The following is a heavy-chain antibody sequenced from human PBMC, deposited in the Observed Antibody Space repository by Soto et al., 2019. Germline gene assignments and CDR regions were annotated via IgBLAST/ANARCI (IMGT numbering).Heavy chain of an antibody. CDR1: GGSISSYY. CDR2: IYTSGST. J-gene: IGHJ4*02. D-gene: IGHD6-13*01. V-gene: IGHV4-4*07. Sequence: SETLSLTCTVSGGSISSYYWSWIRQPAGKGLEWIGRIYTSGSTNYNPSLKSRVTMSVDTSKNQFSLKLSSVTAADTAVYYCARDLEQQLTQDGGFDYWGQGTLVTVSS. CDR3: ARDLEQQLTQDGGFDY.